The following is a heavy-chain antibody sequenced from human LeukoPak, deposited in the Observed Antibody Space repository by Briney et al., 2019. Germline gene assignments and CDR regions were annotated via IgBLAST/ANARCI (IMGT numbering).Heavy chain of an antibody. D-gene: IGHD5-12*01. CDR3: ARGYQEGGHEAFDY. J-gene: IGHJ4*02. V-gene: IGHV4-34*01. Sequence: SETLSLTCAVYGGSFSGYYWSWIRQPPGKGLEWIGEINHSGSTNYNPSLKSRVTISVDTSKNQFSLKLSSVTAADTAVYYCARGYQEGGHEAFDYWGQGTLVTVSS. CDR1: GGSFSGYY. CDR2: INHSGST.